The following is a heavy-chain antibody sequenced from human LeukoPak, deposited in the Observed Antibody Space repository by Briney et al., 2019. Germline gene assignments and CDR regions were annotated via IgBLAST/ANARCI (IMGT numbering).Heavy chain of an antibody. CDR3: AKRGVVIRVILVGFHKEAYYFDS. V-gene: IGHV3-23*01. CDR1: GITLSNYG. Sequence: GGSLRLSCAVSGITLSNYGMSWVRQAPGKGLEWVAGISGSGGSTNYADSVKGRFTISRDNARNTLFLQMNSLRAEDTAVYFCAKRGVVIRVILVGFHKEAYYFDSWGQGALVTVSS. CDR2: ISGSGGST. D-gene: IGHD3-22*01. J-gene: IGHJ4*02.